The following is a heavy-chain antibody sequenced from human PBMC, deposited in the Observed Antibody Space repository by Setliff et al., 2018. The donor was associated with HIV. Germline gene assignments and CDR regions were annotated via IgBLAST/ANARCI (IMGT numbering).Heavy chain of an antibody. CDR1: GGPFSSYS. V-gene: IGHV1-69*04. CDR3: ARVGRSVTGP. Sequence: SVKVSCKASGGPFSSYSITWVRQAPGQGLEWMGRIIPMFSIPNYSQRFQGRVTITADRSTNTVYMELSSLRSDDMVVYYCARVGRSVTGPWGQGTLVTVSS. CDR2: IIPMFSIP. J-gene: IGHJ5*02. D-gene: IGHD6-19*01.